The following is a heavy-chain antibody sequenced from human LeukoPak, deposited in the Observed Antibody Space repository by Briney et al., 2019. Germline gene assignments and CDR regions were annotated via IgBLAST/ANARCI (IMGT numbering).Heavy chain of an antibody. CDR3: GRGFSIVPAGIPDY. CDR2: INTDGGST. V-gene: IGHV3-74*01. J-gene: IGHJ4*02. D-gene: IGHD2-2*02. CDR1: GFTFGSYW. Sequence: GGSLRLSRAASGFTFGSYWMHWVRQAPGKGLVWVSRINTDGGSTTYADSVKGRFTISRDNAKNTLYLQMNSLRAEDAAVYYCGRGFSIVPAGIPDYWGLGTLVTVSS.